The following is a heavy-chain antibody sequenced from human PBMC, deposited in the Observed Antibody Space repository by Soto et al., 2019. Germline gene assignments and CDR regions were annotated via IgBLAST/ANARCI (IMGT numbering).Heavy chain of an antibody. J-gene: IGHJ4*02. D-gene: IGHD5-12*01. V-gene: IGHV4-59*01. CDR3: ARAEMATISPYFDY. Sequence: SETLSLTCTVSGGSISSYYWSWIRQPPGKGLEYIGYIYYSGNTNYNPSLKSRVTISVDTSKNQFSLRLSSVTAADTAMYYCARAEMATISPYFDYWGQGTLVTVS. CDR1: GGSISSYY. CDR2: IYYSGNT.